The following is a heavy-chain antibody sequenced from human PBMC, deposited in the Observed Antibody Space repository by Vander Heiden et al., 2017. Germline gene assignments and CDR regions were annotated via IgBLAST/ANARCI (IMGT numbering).Heavy chain of an antibody. CDR3: ARELRGYCSAGSCYGARLGNGVDV. Sequence: QVQLQQSGPGPVKPSQTLSLTCTVSGASIRRGSSYWSWIRHYPGKGLEWIGYIYYTGTTDYNPSLKSRVTISVDTSKNQFSLKVNSVTAADTAVYYCARELRGYCSAGSCYGARLGNGVDVWGQGTTVTVFS. V-gene: IGHV4-31*03. D-gene: IGHD2-15*01. CDR1: GASIRRGSSY. J-gene: IGHJ6*02. CDR2: IYYTGTT.